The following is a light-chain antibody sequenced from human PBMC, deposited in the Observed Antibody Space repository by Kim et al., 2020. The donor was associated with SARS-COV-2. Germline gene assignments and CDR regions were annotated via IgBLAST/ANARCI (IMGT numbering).Light chain of an antibody. J-gene: IGLJ1*01. CDR1: KLGDKY. V-gene: IGLV3-1*01. CDR2: RDN. Sequence: VSPGQRVIITCSGDKLGDKYVSWYQQRPGQSPALVIYRDNKRPSGIPERFSGSNSGNTATLTISGTHAMDEADYYCQAWDSSTFYVFGTGTKVTVL. CDR3: QAWDSSTFYV.